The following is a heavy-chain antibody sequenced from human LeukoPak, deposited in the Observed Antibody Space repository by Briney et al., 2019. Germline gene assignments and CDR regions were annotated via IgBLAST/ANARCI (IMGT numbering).Heavy chain of an antibody. J-gene: IGHJ6*03. D-gene: IGHD3-9*01. CDR2: IIPVFGTA. V-gene: IGHV1-69*13. CDR1: GGTLSNYI. Sequence: GASVKVSCKTSGGTLSNYILSWVRQAPGQGLEWMGGIIPVFGTANYAQKFQDRVTITADESTNTVYMELSNLRSEDTAVYYCARGTRYDILTGAYYYMDVWGKGTTVTVSS. CDR3: ARGTRYDILTGAYYYMDV.